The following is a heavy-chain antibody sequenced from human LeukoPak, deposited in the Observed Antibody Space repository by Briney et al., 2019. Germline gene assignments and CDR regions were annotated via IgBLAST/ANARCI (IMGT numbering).Heavy chain of an antibody. CDR3: AAAPAVAASSDY. Sequence: ASVKVSCKASGYTFTGYYMHWVRQAPGQGLEWMGWINPNSGGTNYAQKFQGRVTITRDMSTSTAYMELSSLRSEDTAVYYCAAAPAVAASSDYWGQGTLVTVSS. J-gene: IGHJ4*02. D-gene: IGHD6-19*01. V-gene: IGHV1-2*02. CDR2: INPNSGGT. CDR1: GYTFTGYY.